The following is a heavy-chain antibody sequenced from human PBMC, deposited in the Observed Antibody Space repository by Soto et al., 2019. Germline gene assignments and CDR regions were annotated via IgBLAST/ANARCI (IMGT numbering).Heavy chain of an antibody. V-gene: IGHV3-23*01. D-gene: IGHD6-19*01. CDR2: VSGSGTST. J-gene: IGHJ4*02. CDR3: AKATTNGGWFNPFDS. CDR1: GFSFVNYA. Sequence: GGSLRLSSEDSGFSFVNYAMNWVSQAPGKGLEWVSGVSGSGTSTYYADTVKGRFTISRDNSRDTLFLQMNSLTADDTAVYYCAKATTNGGWFNPFDSWGQGALVTVS.